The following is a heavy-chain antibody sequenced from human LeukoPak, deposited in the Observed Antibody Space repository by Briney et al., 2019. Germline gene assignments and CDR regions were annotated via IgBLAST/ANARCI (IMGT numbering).Heavy chain of an antibody. CDR1: GFTFSNAW. J-gene: IGHJ4*02. CDR2: IKSKTDGGTT. V-gene: IGHV3-15*01. D-gene: IGHD5-12*01. Sequence: GGSLSLSCAASGFTFSNAWMSWVRQAPRKGLEWVGRIKSKTDGGTTDYAAPVKGRFTISRDDSKNTLYLQMNSLKTEDTAVYYCTTDSVTGGYDSGYFDYWGQGTLVTVSS. CDR3: TTDSVTGGYDSGYFDY.